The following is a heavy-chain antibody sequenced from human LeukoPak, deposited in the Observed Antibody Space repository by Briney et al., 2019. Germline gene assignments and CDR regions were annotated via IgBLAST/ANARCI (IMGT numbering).Heavy chain of an antibody. V-gene: IGHV1-46*01. J-gene: IGHJ4*02. CDR3: ARADRRRPPYSSSWYSENIFDY. CDR2: INPSGGST. Sequence: ASVKVSCKASGYTFTSYYMNWVRQAPGQGLEWMGIINPSGGSTSYAQKFQGRVTMTRDTSTSTVYMELNSLRSEDTAVYYCARADRRRPPYSSSWYSENIFDYWGQGTLVTVSS. CDR1: GYTFTSYY. D-gene: IGHD6-13*01.